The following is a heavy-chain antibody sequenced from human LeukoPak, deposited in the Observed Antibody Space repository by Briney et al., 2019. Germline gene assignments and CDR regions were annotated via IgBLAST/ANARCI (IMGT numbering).Heavy chain of an antibody. V-gene: IGHV3-23*01. D-gene: IGHD5-18*01. CDR2: ISATGVNT. Sequence: PGGSLRLSCTPSGFVSKNYAMSWVRLAPGKGLEWVSIISATGVNTYYADSVKGRFTISRDNSKNTLYLQMNSLRAEDTAVYYCARQPAGYSYGAGAFDIWGQGTMVTVSS. CDR1: GFVSKNYA. J-gene: IGHJ3*02. CDR3: ARQPAGYSYGAGAFDI.